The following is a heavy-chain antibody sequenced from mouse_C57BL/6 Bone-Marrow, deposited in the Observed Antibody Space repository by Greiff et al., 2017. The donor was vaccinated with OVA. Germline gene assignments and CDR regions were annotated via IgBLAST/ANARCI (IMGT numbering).Heavy chain of an antibody. J-gene: IGHJ3*01. D-gene: IGHD2-3*01. Sequence: VQLQQSGPELVKPGASVKISCKASGYTFTDYYMNWVKQSPGKSLEWIGDINPNNGGTSYNQKFKGKATLTVDKSSSTAYMELRSLTSEDSGVYYCASGYDGYYAWFAYWGQGTLVTVSA. CDR2: INPNNGGT. CDR1: GYTFTDYY. V-gene: IGHV1-26*01. CDR3: ASGYDGYYAWFAY.